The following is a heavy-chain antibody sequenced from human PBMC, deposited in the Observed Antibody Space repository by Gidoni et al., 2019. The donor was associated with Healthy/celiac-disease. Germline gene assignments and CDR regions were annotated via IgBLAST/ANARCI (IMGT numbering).Heavy chain of an antibody. V-gene: IGHV4-39*07. CDR1: GGPISSSSYY. CDR3: ARTTRGVGARVFDI. CDR2: IYYSGST. D-gene: IGHD1-26*01. Sequence: QLQLQESGPGLVKPSETLSRTCTVSGGPISSSSYYWGWIRQPPGKGLEWIGSIYYSGSTYYNPSLKGRVTISVDTSKNQFSLKLSSVTAADTAVYYCARTTRGVGARVFDIWGQGTMVTVSS. J-gene: IGHJ3*02.